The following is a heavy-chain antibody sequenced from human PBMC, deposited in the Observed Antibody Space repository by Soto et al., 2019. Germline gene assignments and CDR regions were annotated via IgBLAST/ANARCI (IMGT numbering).Heavy chain of an antibody. CDR3: ARRGSVSYYDY. Sequence: EVQLLESGGGLVQPGGSLRLSCAASGFTFSSYAMRWVRQAPVKGLEWVSAISGSGDSTYYADSVKGRFTISRDNSKNTLYLQMNRLRAEDTAVYYCARRGSVSYYDYWGQGTLVTVSS. V-gene: IGHV3-23*01. J-gene: IGHJ4*02. CDR2: ISGSGDST. D-gene: IGHD6-19*01. CDR1: GFTFSSYA.